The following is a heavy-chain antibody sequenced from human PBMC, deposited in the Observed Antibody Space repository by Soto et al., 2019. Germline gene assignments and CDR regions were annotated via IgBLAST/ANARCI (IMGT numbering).Heavy chain of an antibody. V-gene: IGHV3-30*03. Sequence: QVQLVESGGGVVQPGRSLRLSCVASGFTFSDYGMHWVRQAPGKGLEWVAVISYDGSNKYYADSVRGRFTISRDNSENTLYLQMNSLRAEDTAVYYCARPREPNYYYYGLDVWGQGTTVTVSS. CDR2: ISYDGSNK. CDR1: GFTFSDYG. J-gene: IGHJ6*02. CDR3: ARPREPNYYYYGLDV. D-gene: IGHD1-1*01.